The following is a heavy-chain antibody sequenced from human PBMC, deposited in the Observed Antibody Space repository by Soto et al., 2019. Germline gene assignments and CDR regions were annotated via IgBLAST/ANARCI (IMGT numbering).Heavy chain of an antibody. CDR2: TRNKANSYTT. Sequence: GGSLRLSCAASGFTFSDHYMDWVRQAPGKGLEWVGRTRNKANSYTTEYAASVKGRFTISRDDSKNSLYLQMNSLKTEDTAVYYCAREKVLRYFDWLFPYYMDVWGKGTTVTVSS. V-gene: IGHV3-72*01. CDR1: GFTFSDHY. D-gene: IGHD3-9*01. CDR3: AREKVLRYFDWLFPYYMDV. J-gene: IGHJ6*03.